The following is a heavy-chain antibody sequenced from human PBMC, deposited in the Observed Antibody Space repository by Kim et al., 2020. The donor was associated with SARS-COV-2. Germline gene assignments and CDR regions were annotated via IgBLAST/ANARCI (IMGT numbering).Heavy chain of an antibody. J-gene: IGHJ4*02. Sequence: GGSLRLSCAASGFSFSTNSMHWVRQAPGKGLEWVAIISSDGSIIYYAASVKGRFSISRDNSENRLFLQMNSLRADDTALYYCAKDRRWLVDYWGQGALVTASS. CDR2: ISSDGSII. V-gene: IGHV3-30*04. CDR1: GFSFSTNS. D-gene: IGHD6-19*01. CDR3: AKDRRWLVDY.